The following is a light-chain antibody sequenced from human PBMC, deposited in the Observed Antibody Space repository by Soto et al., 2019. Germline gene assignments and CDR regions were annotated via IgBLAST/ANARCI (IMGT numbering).Light chain of an antibody. CDR3: QHRSDWPST. J-gene: IGKJ4*01. CDR1: QCVGTY. CDR2: DSS. Sequence: EIVFTQSPATLSLSPGERATLSCRASQCVGTYFAWYQQKPGQAPRLLIYDSSNSATGIPARFSGSGSGTELALTISRLEPEDFVVYCCQHRSDWPSTLGGGTKVEMK. V-gene: IGKV3-11*01.